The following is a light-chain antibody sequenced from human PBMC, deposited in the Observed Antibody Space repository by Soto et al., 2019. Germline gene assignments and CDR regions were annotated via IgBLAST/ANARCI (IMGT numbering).Light chain of an antibody. V-gene: IGKV1-5*03. CDR3: QQYNSYPWS. J-gene: IGKJ1*01. CDR2: KAS. CDR1: QSISSW. Sequence: DIQMAQSPSTLSASVGDRVTITCRASQSISSWVAWYQQKPGKAPKLLIYKASSLQTAAPSRFSGSGSGTEITLNISSLQPDDFATYCCQQYNSYPWSVGQGTKAEIK.